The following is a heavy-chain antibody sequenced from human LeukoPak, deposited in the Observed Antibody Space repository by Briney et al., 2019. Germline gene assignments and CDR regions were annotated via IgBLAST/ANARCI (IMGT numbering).Heavy chain of an antibody. J-gene: IGHJ4*02. Sequence: GGSLRLSCAASGFTFSNYYLHWVRQVPGKGLEWVSRISGDGTTTTYADSVKGRFTISRDNAKNTLFLQVNSLTGEDTALYFCARVGYRNNSGCFSIFDYWGRGALVTVSS. D-gene: IGHD6-19*01. CDR1: GFTFSNYY. V-gene: IGHV3-74*01. CDR2: ISGDGTTT. CDR3: ARVGYRNNSGCFSIFDY.